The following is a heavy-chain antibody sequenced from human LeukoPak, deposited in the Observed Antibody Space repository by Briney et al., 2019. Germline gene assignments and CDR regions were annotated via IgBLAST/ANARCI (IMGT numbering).Heavy chain of an antibody. D-gene: IGHD3-22*01. Sequence: PSETLSLTCTVSGGSISSYYWNWIRQPAGKGLEWIGRIYTSGSTNYNPSLKSRVTMSVDTSKNQFSLKLSSVPAADTAMYYCAREVDYYDSSGYYYLGNWFDPWGQGTLVTVSS. J-gene: IGHJ5*02. CDR3: AREVDYYDSSGYYYLGNWFDP. V-gene: IGHV4-4*07. CDR1: GGSISSYY. CDR2: IYTSGST.